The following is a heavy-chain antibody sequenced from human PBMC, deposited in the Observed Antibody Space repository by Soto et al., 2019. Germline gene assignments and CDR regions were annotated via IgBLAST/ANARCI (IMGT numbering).Heavy chain of an antibody. CDR1: GFTFSGYA. CDR3: ARKVSGSTGRPDLWYFDL. Sequence: EVQLLDSGGGWVQPGGSLRLSCAASGFTFSGYALTLVRQAPGKGLEWVSAISGGGDATFYADSVKGRFPISRDNSKNTLYLQMNTLRAEDTAVYYCARKVSGSTGRPDLWYFDLWGRGTLVTVSS. D-gene: IGHD3-10*01. J-gene: IGHJ2*01. V-gene: IGHV3-23*01. CDR2: ISGGGDAT.